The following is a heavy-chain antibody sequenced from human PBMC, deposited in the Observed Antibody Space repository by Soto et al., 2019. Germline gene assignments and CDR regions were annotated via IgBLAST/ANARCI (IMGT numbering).Heavy chain of an antibody. Sequence: QLQLQESGPGLVKPSETLSLICTVSGGSISSSSYYWGWIRQPPGKGLEWIGSSYYSGSTYYNPSLKSRVTISVDTSKNQFSLKLSSVTAADTAVYYCARRAHRQLVGGYYFDYWGQGTLVTVSS. CDR2: SYYSGST. CDR3: ARRAHRQLVGGYYFDY. CDR1: GGSISSSSYY. D-gene: IGHD6-13*01. V-gene: IGHV4-39*01. J-gene: IGHJ4*02.